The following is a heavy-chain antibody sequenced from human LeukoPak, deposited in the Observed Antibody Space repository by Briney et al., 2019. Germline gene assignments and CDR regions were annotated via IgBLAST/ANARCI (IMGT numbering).Heavy chain of an antibody. Sequence: GGSLRLSCAASGFTVSSSYMSWVRQAPGKGLEWVSVIYSGGSTYYADSVKGRFTISRDNSKNTLYLQMNSLRAEDTAVYYCARDRYYYYMDVWGKGTTVTISS. CDR3: ARDRYYYYMDV. CDR1: GFTVSSSY. V-gene: IGHV3-66*01. CDR2: IYSGGST. J-gene: IGHJ6*03.